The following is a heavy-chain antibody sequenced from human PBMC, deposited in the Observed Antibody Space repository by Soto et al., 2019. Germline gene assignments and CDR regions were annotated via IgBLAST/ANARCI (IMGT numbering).Heavy chain of an antibody. CDR3: AREEVFYSGSGRNYYHGLDV. J-gene: IGHJ6*02. V-gene: IGHV3-30*14. Sequence: GGSLRLSCETSGFDFSNYVFHWVRQPPGRGMEWLALMSFDGSAHSYADSVKGRFTISRENAKNSLYLDMNYLRAGDTALYFCAREEVFYSGSGRNYYHGLDVWGQGTTVTVSS. CDR2: MSFDGSAH. D-gene: IGHD3-10*01. CDR1: GFDFSNYV.